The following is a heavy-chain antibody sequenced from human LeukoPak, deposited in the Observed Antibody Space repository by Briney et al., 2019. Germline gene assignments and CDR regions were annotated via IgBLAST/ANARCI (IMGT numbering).Heavy chain of an antibody. V-gene: IGHV1-2*02. J-gene: IGHJ3*02. CDR3: ASVRRDCSGGSCYPDAFDI. Sequence: ASVKVSRKASGYTFTGYYMHWVRQAPGQGLEWMGWLNPNSGGTNYAQKFQSRATMTRDTSISTAYMELSRLRSDDTAVYYCASVRRDCSGGSCYPDAFDIWGQGTMVTVSS. CDR1: GYTFTGYY. CDR2: LNPNSGGT. D-gene: IGHD2-15*01.